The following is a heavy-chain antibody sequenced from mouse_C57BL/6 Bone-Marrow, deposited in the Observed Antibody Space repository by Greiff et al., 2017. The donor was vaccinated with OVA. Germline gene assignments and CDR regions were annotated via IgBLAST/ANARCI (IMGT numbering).Heavy chain of an antibody. CDR3: ARGRLLAWFAY. V-gene: IGHV14-2*01. CDR1: GFNIKDYY. J-gene: IGHJ3*01. D-gene: IGHD2-3*01. Sequence: EVKLVESGAELVKPGASVKLSCTASGFNIKDYYMHWVKQRPEQGLEWIGRIDPEDGETKYAPKFQGKATITADTSSNTAYLQLSSLTSEDTAVYYCARGRLLAWFAYWGQGTLVTVSA. CDR2: IDPEDGET.